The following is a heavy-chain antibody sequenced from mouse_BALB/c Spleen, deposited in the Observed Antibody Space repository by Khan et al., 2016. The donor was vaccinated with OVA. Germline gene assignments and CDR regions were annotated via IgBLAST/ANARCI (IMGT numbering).Heavy chain of an antibody. D-gene: IGHD1-1*01. CDR2: IYTYTGEP. CDR1: GYTFTNYG. CDR3: ARGSSRAMDY. Sequence: QIQLVQSGPELKKPGETVKISCKASGYTFTNYGMNWVKQAPGKGSKWMGWIYTYTGEPKYADDFKGRFAFSLESSASTAFLQINNLTNDDTATDFCARGSSRAMDYWGQGTSVTVSS. J-gene: IGHJ4*01. V-gene: IGHV9-3-1*01.